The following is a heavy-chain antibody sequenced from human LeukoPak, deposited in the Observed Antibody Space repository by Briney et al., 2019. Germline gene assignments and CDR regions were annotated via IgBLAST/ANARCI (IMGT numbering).Heavy chain of an antibody. V-gene: IGHV1-58*02. Sequence: SVRVSCKASGFTFTSSTMQWVRQARGQRLEWIGWIVVGSGNTNYAQKFQERVTITRDMSTSTVYMEVSSLRSEDTAVYYCAAGYYYSSGSSYMDVWGKGTTVTISS. D-gene: IGHD3-10*01. CDR3: AAGYYYSSGSSYMDV. J-gene: IGHJ6*03. CDR2: IVVGSGNT. CDR1: GFTFTSST.